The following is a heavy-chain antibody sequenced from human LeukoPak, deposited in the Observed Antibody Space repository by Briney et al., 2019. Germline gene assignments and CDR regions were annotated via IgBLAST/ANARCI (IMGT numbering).Heavy chain of an antibody. Sequence: GGSLRLPCAASGFTFSSYGMHWVRQAPGKGLEWVAVISYDGSNKYYADSVKGRFTISRDNSKNTLYLQINSLRAEDTAVYYCAKDLVLRYFDWAFDYWGQGTLVTVSS. V-gene: IGHV3-30*18. J-gene: IGHJ4*02. CDR1: GFTFSSYG. D-gene: IGHD3-9*01. CDR2: ISYDGSNK. CDR3: AKDLVLRYFDWAFDY.